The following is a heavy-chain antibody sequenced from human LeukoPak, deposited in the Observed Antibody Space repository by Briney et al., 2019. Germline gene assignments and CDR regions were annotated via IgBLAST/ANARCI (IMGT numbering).Heavy chain of an antibody. CDR3: ARDTGGSYFDY. J-gene: IGHJ4*02. D-gene: IGHD2-8*02. CDR2: ISTRGSTE. Sequence: GGSLRLSCAASGFTFSDYYMSWIRQAPGKGLEWVSYISTRGSTEYYADSVKGRFTISRDNSKNTLYLQMNSLRAEDTAVYYCARDTGGSYFDYWGQGTLVTVSS. V-gene: IGHV3-11*04. CDR1: GFTFSDYY.